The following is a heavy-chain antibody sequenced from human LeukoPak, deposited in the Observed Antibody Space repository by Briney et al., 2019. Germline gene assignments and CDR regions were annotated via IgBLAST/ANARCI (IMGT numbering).Heavy chain of an antibody. J-gene: IGHJ4*02. Sequence: ASVKVSCKASGYTCTNYNIHWVRQAPGQGLEWMGIINPSGGSTSYAQKFQGRVTMTRDTSTSTVYMELSSLRSEDTAVYYCARYIYGYLHYWGQGTLVTVSS. CDR3: ARYIYGYLHY. CDR1: GYTCTNYN. CDR2: INPSGGST. V-gene: IGHV1-46*01. D-gene: IGHD5-18*01.